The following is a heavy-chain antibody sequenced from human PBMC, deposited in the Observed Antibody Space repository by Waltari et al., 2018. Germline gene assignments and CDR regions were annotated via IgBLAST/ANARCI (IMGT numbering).Heavy chain of an antibody. D-gene: IGHD2-2*02. V-gene: IGHV1-2*02. J-gene: IGHJ3*02. Sequence: QVQLVQSGAEVKKPGASVKVSCKASGHPFTGYSRHWVRQAPGKGLEWMGWINPNSGGTNYAQKFQGRVTMTRDTSISTAYMELSRLRSDDTAVYYCRSEYCSSTSCHTGAFDIWGQGTMVTVSS. CDR2: INPNSGGT. CDR3: RSEYCSSTSCHTGAFDI. CDR1: GHPFTGYS.